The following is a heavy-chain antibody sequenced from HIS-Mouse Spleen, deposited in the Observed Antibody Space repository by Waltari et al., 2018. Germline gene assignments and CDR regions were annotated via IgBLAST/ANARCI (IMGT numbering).Heavy chain of an antibody. D-gene: IGHD6-13*01. J-gene: IGHJ2*01. V-gene: IGHV4-39*07. CDR3: AREIPYSSSWYDWYFDL. CDR2: IYYSGST. CDR1: GGSISSSSYY. Sequence: QLQLQESGTGLVKPSETLSLTCTVSGGSISSSSYYWGWIRQPPGKGLEWIGIIYYSGSTYYNPSLKSRVTISVDTSKNQFALKLSSVTAADTAVYYCAREIPYSSSWYDWYFDLWGRGTLVTVSS.